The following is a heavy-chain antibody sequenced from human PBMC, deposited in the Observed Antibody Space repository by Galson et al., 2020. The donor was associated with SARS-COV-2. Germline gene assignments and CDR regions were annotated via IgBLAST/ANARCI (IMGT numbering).Heavy chain of an antibody. V-gene: IGHV4-39*07. CDR3: ARMYSSSWYLGLDV. D-gene: IGHD6-13*01. CDR2: IHSGGIT. CDR1: GGSIRSGSFY. J-gene: IGHJ6*02. Sequence: ASETLSLTCTVSGGSIRSGSFYWGWIRQPPGQGLEWIGNIHSGGITNYNPSLKSRVTISLDTSKNHVSLKLTSVAAADTAKYYCARMYSSSWYLGLDVWGQGTAVTVSS.